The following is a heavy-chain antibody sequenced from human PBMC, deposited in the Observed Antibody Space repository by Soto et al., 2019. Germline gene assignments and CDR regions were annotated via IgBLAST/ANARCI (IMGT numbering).Heavy chain of an antibody. D-gene: IGHD3-3*01. CDR3: AKGETGTIFGVGDQ. CDR1: GFTFSTYA. V-gene: IGHV3-23*01. J-gene: IGHJ4*02. CDR2: ISSSGTGT. Sequence: EVQLLESGGGLVQPGGSLRLSCAASGFTFSTYAMSWVRQAPGKGLEWISAISSSGTGTYYADSVKGRFTISRDNSKNTLYLHMDSLRGDATAVYYCAKGETGTIFGVGDQWGQGSVFTVSS.